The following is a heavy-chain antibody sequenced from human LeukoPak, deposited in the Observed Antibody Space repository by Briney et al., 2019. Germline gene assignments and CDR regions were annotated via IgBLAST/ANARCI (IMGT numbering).Heavy chain of an antibody. Sequence: PSETLSLTCAVYGGSFSGYYWSWIRQPPGKGLEWIGYIYYSGSTNYNPSLKSRVTISVDTSKNQFSLKLSSVTAADTAVYYCARVEEAFDIWGQGTMVTVSS. CDR1: GGSFSGYY. V-gene: IGHV4-59*01. J-gene: IGHJ3*02. CDR2: IYYSGST. D-gene: IGHD1-1*01. CDR3: ARVEEAFDI.